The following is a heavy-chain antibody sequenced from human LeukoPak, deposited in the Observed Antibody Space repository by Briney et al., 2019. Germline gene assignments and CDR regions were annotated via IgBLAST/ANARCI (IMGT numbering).Heavy chain of an antibody. Sequence: SGGSLRLSCAASGFIFSSYRLHWVRQAPGKGPVWVSHIDGDGSGADYADSVRGRFTISRDNAKKTLYLQMNSLRAEDTAVYYCASSKLQSSSSSWYEDYYYGMDVWGLGTTVTVSS. CDR1: GFIFSSYR. CDR3: ASSKLQSSSSSWYEDYYYGMDV. J-gene: IGHJ6*02. CDR2: IDGDGSGA. V-gene: IGHV3-74*01. D-gene: IGHD6-13*01.